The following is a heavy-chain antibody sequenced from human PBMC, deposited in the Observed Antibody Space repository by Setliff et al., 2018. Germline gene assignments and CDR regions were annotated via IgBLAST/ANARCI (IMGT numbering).Heavy chain of an antibody. V-gene: IGHV4-59*01. Sequence: PSETLSLTCTVSGGSISSYYWSWIRQPPGKGLEWIGYIYYSGSTNYNPSLKSRVTISVDTSKNKFSLQLSSVTAADTAVYYCARVGASLHFDSWGQGTLVTVSS. J-gene: IGHJ4*02. CDR2: IYYSGST. CDR3: ARVGASLHFDS. CDR1: GGSISSYY.